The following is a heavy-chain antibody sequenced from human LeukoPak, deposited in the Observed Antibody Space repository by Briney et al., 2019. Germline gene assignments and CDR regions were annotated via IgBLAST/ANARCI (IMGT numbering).Heavy chain of an antibody. CDR1: GFTFSSYG. J-gene: IGHJ4*02. CDR2: IWYDGSNK. V-gene: IGHV3-33*01. D-gene: IGHD3-3*01. Sequence: GGSLRLSCAASGFTFSSYGMHWVRQAPGKGLEWVAVIWYDGSNKYYADSVKGRFTISRDNSKNTLYLQMNSLRAEDTAVYYCARDNRRFWSGYPLPLDYWGQGTLVTVSS. CDR3: ARDNRRFWSGYPLPLDY.